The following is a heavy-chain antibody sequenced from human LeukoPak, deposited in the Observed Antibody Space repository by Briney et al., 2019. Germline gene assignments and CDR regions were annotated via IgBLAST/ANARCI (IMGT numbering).Heavy chain of an antibody. V-gene: IGHV1-2*02. Sequence: GASVKVSCKASGYTFTGYYMHWVRQAPGQGLEWMGWINPNSGGTNYAQKFQGRVTMTTDTSTSTAYMELRSLRSDDTAVYYCARDLSPTISGYPDYWGQGTLVTVSS. CDR3: ARDLSPTISGYPDY. D-gene: IGHD3-22*01. CDR2: INPNSGGT. CDR1: GYTFTGYY. J-gene: IGHJ4*02.